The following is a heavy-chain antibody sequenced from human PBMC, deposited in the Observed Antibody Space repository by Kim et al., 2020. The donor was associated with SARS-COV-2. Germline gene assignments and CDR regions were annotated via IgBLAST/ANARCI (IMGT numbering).Heavy chain of an antibody. J-gene: IGHJ4*02. CDR2: MNPNSENL. CDR1: GYTFTNFD. CDR3: GRGRGVATIDY. Sequence: ASVKVSCKASGYTFTNFDINWVRQAPGHGLEWMGWMNPNSENLGYAQKFQGRFTMTRNTPISTAYMEVSRLGSEDTAVYYCGRGRGVATIDYWGQGTLAT. D-gene: IGHD3-10*01. V-gene: IGHV1-8*02.